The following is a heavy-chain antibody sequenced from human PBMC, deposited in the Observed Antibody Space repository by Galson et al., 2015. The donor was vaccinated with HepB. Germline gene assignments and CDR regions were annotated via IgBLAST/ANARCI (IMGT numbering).Heavy chain of an antibody. V-gene: IGHV3-30*18. CDR3: AKEGARGSGNYYYDF. J-gene: IGHJ4*02. CDR2: ISHDGSNE. Sequence: SLRLSCAASGFAFSSYGMHWVRQAPGKGLEWVALISHDGSNEEYADSVKGRFTISRDNSKETVYLQENSLRADDTAVYYCAKEGARGSGNYYYDFWGQGTLVIVSS. D-gene: IGHD3-10*01. CDR1: GFAFSSYG.